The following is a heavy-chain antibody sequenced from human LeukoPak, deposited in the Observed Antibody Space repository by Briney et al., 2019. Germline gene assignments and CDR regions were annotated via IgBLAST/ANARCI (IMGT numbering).Heavy chain of an antibody. J-gene: IGHJ4*02. V-gene: IGHV3-66*01. D-gene: IGHD3-22*01. CDR1: GFTVSSNY. CDR2: IYSGGST. Sequence: GGSLGLSCAASGFTVSSNYMSWVRQAPGKGLEWVSVIYSGGSTYYADSVKGRFTISRDNSKNTLYLQMNGLRAEDTAVYYCARKSSGYYAVFDYWGQGTLVTVSS. CDR3: ARKSSGYYAVFDY.